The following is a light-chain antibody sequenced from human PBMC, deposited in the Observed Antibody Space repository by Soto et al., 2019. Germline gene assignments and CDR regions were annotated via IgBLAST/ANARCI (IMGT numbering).Light chain of an antibody. V-gene: IGKV3-20*01. Sequence: DIVLTQSPGTLSLSPGERATLSCRASETVSSSYLAWYQQKPGQAPRLLIYGTSSRATGIPDRFSGSGSGTDFTLTINRLEPEDFVIYYCQQYGSSPWTFGQGTKVDIK. CDR3: QQYGSSPWT. CDR2: GTS. CDR1: ETVSSSY. J-gene: IGKJ1*01.